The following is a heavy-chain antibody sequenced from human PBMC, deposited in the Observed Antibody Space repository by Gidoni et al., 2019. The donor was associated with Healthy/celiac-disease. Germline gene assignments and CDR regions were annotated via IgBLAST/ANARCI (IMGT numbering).Heavy chain of an antibody. J-gene: IGHJ4*02. D-gene: IGHD6-13*01. CDR3: ARATQPRSSWLFDY. V-gene: IGHV3-33*01. CDR2: IWYDGSIK. Sequence: QVQLVEYGGGVVKPGRSLRLSCAASGFTFSSYGMHWVRQAPGRGLEWVTIIWYDGSIKYYADSVKCRFTISRDNSKNTLYLQMNSLRAEDTAVYYCARATQPRSSWLFDYWGQGTLVTVSS. CDR1: GFTFSSYG.